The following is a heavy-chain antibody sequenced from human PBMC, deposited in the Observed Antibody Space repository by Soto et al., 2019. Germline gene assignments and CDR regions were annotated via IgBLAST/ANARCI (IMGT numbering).Heavy chain of an antibody. Sequence: GESLKISCKGSGYSFTSYWISWVRQMPGKGLEWMGRIDPSDSYTNYSPSFQGHVTISADKSISTAYLQWSSLKASDTAMYYCARRAGGAPRWDYYYYGMDVWGQGTTVTVSS. V-gene: IGHV5-10-1*01. D-gene: IGHD1-26*01. CDR3: ARRAGGAPRWDYYYYGMDV. CDR1: GYSFTSYW. CDR2: IDPSDSYT. J-gene: IGHJ6*02.